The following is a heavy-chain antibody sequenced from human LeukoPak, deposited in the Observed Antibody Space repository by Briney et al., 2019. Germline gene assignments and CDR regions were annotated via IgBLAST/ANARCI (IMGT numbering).Heavy chain of an antibody. CDR3: ARQLYDFWSGYYLYYFDY. V-gene: IGHV4-4*07. CDR1: GGSISSYY. CDR2: IYTSGST. Sequence: SETLSLTCTVSGGSISSYYWSWIRQPAGKGLEWIGRIYTSGSTNYNPSLKSRVTMSVDTSKNQFSLKLSSVTAADTAVYYCARQLYDFWSGYYLYYFDYWGQGTLVTVSS. D-gene: IGHD3-3*01. J-gene: IGHJ4*02.